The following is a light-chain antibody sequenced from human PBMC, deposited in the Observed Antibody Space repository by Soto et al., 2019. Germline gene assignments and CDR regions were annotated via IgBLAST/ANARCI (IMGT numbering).Light chain of an antibody. J-gene: IGLJ2*01. CDR2: DVS. CDR1: SSDVGGYNY. V-gene: IGLV2-14*03. CDR3: SSYTSTSTLVI. Sequence: QSALTQPASVSGSPGQSITISCTGTSSDVGGYNYVAWYQHHPGKAPKVMIYDVSNRLSGVSNRFSGSKSGNTASLTISGLQAEDEADYYCSSYTSTSTLVIFGGGTKVTVL.